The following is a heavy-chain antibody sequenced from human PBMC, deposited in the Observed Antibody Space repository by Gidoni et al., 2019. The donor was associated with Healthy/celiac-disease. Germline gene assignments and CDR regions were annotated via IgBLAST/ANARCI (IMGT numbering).Heavy chain of an antibody. Sequence: EVQLLESGGGLVQPGGSLRLSCAASGFPFSSYAMRWVRQAPGKGLEWVSAISGSGGSTYYADSVTGRFTISRDNSKNTLYLQMNSLRAEDTAVYYCAKDPAYCGGDCYPYWYFDLWGRGTLVTVSS. J-gene: IGHJ2*01. CDR2: ISGSGGST. D-gene: IGHD2-21*02. CDR3: AKDPAYCGGDCYPYWYFDL. CDR1: GFPFSSYA. V-gene: IGHV3-23*01.